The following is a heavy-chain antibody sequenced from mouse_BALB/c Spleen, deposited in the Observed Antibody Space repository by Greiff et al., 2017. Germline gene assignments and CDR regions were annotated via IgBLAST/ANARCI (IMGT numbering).Heavy chain of an antibody. CDR1: GFSLTSYG. J-gene: IGHJ1*01. CDR2: IWAGGST. Sequence: VMLVESGPGLVAPSQSLSITCTVSGFSLTSYGVHWVRQPPGKGLEWLGVIWAGGSTNYNSALMSRLSISKDNSKSQVFLKMNSLQTDDTAMYYCARDYYYGSSYGYFDVWGAGTTVTVSS. CDR3: ARDYYYGSSYGYFDV. D-gene: IGHD1-1*01. V-gene: IGHV2-9*02.